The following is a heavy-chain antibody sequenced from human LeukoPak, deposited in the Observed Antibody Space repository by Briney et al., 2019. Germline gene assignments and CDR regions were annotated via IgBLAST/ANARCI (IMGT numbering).Heavy chain of an antibody. CDR1: GGSISSTSYY. D-gene: IGHD3-22*01. Sequence: PSETLSLTCTVSGGSISSTSYYWGWIRQPPGKGLEWIGSIYYSGSTYYNPSLKSRVTISADTSKNQFSLKLSSVTAADTAVYYCARESYYDSRGYSHDAFDIWGQGTMVTVSS. CDR3: ARESYYDSRGYSHDAFDI. J-gene: IGHJ3*02. CDR2: IYYSGST. V-gene: IGHV4-39*07.